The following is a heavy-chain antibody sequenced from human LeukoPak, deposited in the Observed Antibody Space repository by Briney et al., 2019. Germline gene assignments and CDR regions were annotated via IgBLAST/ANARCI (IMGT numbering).Heavy chain of an antibody. Sequence: GGSLRLSCAASGFTVSSNYMSWVRQAPGKGLEWVSVIYSGGSTYYADSVKGRFTISRDNSKNTLYLQTGSLRAEDMAVYYCARGGSIAARPFDYWGQGTLVTVSS. V-gene: IGHV3-66*01. CDR2: IYSGGST. CDR3: ARGGSIAARPFDY. J-gene: IGHJ4*02. CDR1: GFTVSSNY. D-gene: IGHD6-6*01.